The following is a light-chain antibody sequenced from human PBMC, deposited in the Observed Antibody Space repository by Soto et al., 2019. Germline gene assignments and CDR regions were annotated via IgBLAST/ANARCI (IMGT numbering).Light chain of an antibody. V-gene: IGKV3-20*01. CDR1: QSVSSSY. CDR3: QQYGSSGT. CDR2: GAS. J-gene: IGKJ1*01. Sequence: SVLTQSPGTLSLSPGERATLSCRASQSVSSSYLAWYQQKPGQAPRLLIYGASSRATGIPDRFSASGSGTDFTLTISRLEPEDFAVYYCQQYGSSGTFGQGTKVDIK.